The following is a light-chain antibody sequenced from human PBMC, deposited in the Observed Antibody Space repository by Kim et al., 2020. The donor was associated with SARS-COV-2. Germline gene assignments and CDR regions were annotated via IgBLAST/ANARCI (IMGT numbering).Light chain of an antibody. CDR1: QGIRND. J-gene: IGKJ4*01. Sequence: AIQMTQSPSSLSASVGDRVTITCRASQGIRNDLGWYQQKPGRAPNLLIYATSTLQSGVPSRFSGSGSGTDFTLTISSLQPEDVATYYCLQDYDYPLTFCGGTKVEIK. V-gene: IGKV1-6*01. CDR2: ATS. CDR3: LQDYDYPLT.